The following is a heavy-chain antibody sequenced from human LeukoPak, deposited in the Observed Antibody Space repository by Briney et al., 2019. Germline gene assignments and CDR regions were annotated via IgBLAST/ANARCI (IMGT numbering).Heavy chain of an antibody. J-gene: IGHJ6*03. V-gene: IGHV4-61*02. Sequence: SQTLSLTCTVSGGSISSGSYYWSWIRQPAGKGLEWIGRIYTSGSTNYNPSLKSRVTISVDTSKNQFSLKLSSVTAADTAVYYCAREDGYDFWSGYYSSYYYMDVWGKGTTVTVSS. CDR1: GGSISSGSYY. CDR2: IYTSGST. D-gene: IGHD3-3*01. CDR3: AREDGYDFWSGYYSSYYYMDV.